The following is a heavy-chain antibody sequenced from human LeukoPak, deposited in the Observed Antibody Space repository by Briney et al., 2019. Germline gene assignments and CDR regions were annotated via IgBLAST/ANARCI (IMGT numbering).Heavy chain of an antibody. CDR2: ISGSGGST. J-gene: IGHJ4*02. Sequence: PGGSLRLSCAASGFTFSSYGMSWVRQAPGKGLEWVSAISGSGGSTYYADSVKGRFTISRDNSKNTLYLQMNSLRAEDTAVYYCAKDPDYDYGDSRGGFDYWGQGTLVTVSS. CDR1: GFTFSSYG. V-gene: IGHV3-23*01. CDR3: AKDPDYDYGDSRGGFDY. D-gene: IGHD4-17*01.